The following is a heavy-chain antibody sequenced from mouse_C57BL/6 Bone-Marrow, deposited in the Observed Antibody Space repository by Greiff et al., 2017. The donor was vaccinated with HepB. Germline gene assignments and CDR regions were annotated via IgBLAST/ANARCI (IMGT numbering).Heavy chain of an antibody. V-gene: IGHV1-64*01. CDR1: GYTFTSYW. J-gene: IGHJ3*01. CDR3: ARNWPWFAY. D-gene: IGHD4-1*01. Sequence: VQLQQSGAELVKPGASVKLSCKASGYTFTSYWMHWVKQRPGQGLEWIGMIHPNSGSTNYNEKFKSKATLTVDKSSSTAYMQLSSLTSEDAAVYYCARNWPWFAYWGQGTLVTVSA. CDR2: IHPNSGST.